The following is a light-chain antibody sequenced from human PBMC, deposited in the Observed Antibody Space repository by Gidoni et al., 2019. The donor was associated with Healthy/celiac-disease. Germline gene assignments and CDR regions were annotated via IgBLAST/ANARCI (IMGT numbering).Light chain of an antibody. V-gene: IGLV1-44*01. CDR1: SSNIGSNA. J-gene: IGLJ2*01. Sequence: QSVLTQPPSAPATPGQRVTISCSGSSSNIGSNAVNWYQQLPGTAPKLLIYSNDQRPSGVPDRFSGAKSGTSASLAISGLQSEDEADYYCAAWDDSLNGRVFGGGTKLTVL. CDR3: AAWDDSLNGRV. CDR2: SND.